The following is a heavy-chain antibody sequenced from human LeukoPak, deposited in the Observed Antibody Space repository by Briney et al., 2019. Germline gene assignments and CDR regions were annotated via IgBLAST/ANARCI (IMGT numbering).Heavy chain of an antibody. CDR2: ISAYNGNT. Sequence: GASVKVSCKASGYTFTSYGISWVRQAPGQGLEWMGWISAYNGNTNYAQKLQGRVTMTTDTSTSTAYMELRSLRSDDTAVYYCARERVRYSSGWYGGFDYWGQGTLVTVSS. V-gene: IGHV1-18*01. D-gene: IGHD6-19*01. J-gene: IGHJ4*02. CDR1: GYTFTSYG. CDR3: ARERVRYSSGWYGGFDY.